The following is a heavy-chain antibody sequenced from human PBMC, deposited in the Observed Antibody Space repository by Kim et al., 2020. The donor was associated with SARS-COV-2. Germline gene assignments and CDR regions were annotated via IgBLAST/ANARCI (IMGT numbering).Heavy chain of an antibody. CDR2: ISRDGGAT. J-gene: IGHJ4*02. Sequence: GGSLRLSCTTSGFNLYDYAIHWVRHVPGKGLEWVSLISRDGGATYYADSVKGRFTISRYISKKSRYLQMDSLRAEDTALYYCAQGRQWLLVNWGQGTQVTLSP. CDR1: GFNLYDYA. D-gene: IGHD6-19*01. CDR3: AQGRQWLLVN. V-gene: IGHV3-43*02.